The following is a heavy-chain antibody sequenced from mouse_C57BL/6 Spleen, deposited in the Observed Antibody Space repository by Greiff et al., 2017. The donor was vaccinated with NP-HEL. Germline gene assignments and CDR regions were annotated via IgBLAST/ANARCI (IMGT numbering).Heavy chain of an antibody. CDR2: IDPNSGGT. J-gene: IGHJ1*03. Sequence: QVQLKQPGAELVKPGASVKLSCKASGYTFTSYWMHWVKQRPGRGLEWIGRIDPNSGGTKYNEKFKSKATLTVDKPSSTAYMQLSSLTSEDSAVYYCARHYYGSSYGYFDVWGTGTTVTVSS. V-gene: IGHV1-72*01. CDR3: ARHYYGSSYGYFDV. CDR1: GYTFTSYW. D-gene: IGHD1-1*01.